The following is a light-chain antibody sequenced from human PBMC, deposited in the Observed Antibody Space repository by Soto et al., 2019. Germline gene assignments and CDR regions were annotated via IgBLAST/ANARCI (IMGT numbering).Light chain of an antibody. Sequence: QSVLTQPASASGSPGQSVTISCTGASSDVGAYEHVSWYQQHPGRAPKLILYDVNNRPSGVSNHFSGSKSGNTASLVISGRQANDDADYYCSSYSTTNILVFGSGTKVTVL. J-gene: IGLJ1*01. CDR1: SSDVGAYEH. V-gene: IGLV2-14*03. CDR2: DVN. CDR3: SSYSTTNILV.